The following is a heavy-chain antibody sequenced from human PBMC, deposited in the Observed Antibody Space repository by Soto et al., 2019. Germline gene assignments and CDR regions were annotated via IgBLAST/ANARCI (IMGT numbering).Heavy chain of an antibody. CDR3: ARAPAYCGGDCFYFDY. D-gene: IGHD2-21*02. V-gene: IGHV4-59*01. Sequence: PSETLSLTCSVSGGSISSFYWSWIRQPPGKGLEWIGFIYKSGITNYNPSFKSRVTISVDMSKDQFSLKLRSVTAADTAVYYCARAPAYCGGDCFYFDYWGQGTLVTVSS. J-gene: IGHJ4*02. CDR1: GGSISSFY. CDR2: IYKSGIT.